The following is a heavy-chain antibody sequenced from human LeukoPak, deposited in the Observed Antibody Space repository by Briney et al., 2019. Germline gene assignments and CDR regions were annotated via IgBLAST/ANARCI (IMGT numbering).Heavy chain of an antibody. V-gene: IGHV3-7*01. CDR3: ARAQYNWNYYFDY. CDR1: GFTFSSYA. J-gene: IGHJ4*02. D-gene: IGHD1-7*01. Sequence: GGSLRLSCAASGFTFSSYAMSWVRQAPGKGLEWVANIKQDGSEKYYVDSVKGRFTISRDNAKNSLYLQMNSLRAEDTAVYYCARAQYNWNYYFDYWGQGTLVTVSS. CDR2: IKQDGSEK.